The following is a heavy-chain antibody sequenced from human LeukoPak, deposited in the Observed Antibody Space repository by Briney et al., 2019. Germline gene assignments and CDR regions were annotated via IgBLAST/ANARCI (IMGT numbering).Heavy chain of an antibody. D-gene: IGHD6-19*01. Sequence: GASETVSCKASGYTLTGYYLHWVRQAPGQGLEWMGWINPNTGATHSAQKFQGRITMTRDTSISTAYMDLSRLRSDDTAVYYCARDRVGSGWPRPYYFEVWGQGTLVTVSS. V-gene: IGHV1-2*02. CDR3: ARDRVGSGWPRPYYFEV. CDR2: INPNTGAT. CDR1: GYTLTGYY. J-gene: IGHJ4*02.